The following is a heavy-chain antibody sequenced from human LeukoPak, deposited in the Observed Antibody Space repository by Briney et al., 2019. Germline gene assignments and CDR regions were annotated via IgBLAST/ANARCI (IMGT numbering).Heavy chain of an antibody. CDR1: GFTFDDYA. J-gene: IGHJ6*02. V-gene: IGHV3-9*01. D-gene: IGHD5-12*01. CDR3: AKDISTVANYYYGMDV. Sequence: GGSLRLSCAASGFTFDDYAMHWVRQAPGKGLEWVSGISWNSGSIGYADSVKGRFTISRDNAKNSLYLQMNSLRAEDTALYYCAKDISTVANYYYGMDVWGQGTTVTVS. CDR2: ISWNSGSI.